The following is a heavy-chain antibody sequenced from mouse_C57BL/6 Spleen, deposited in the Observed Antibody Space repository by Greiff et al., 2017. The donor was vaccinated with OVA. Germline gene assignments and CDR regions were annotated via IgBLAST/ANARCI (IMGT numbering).Heavy chain of an antibody. Sequence: DVQLVESGEGLVKPGGSLKLSCAASGFTFSSYAMSWVRQTPEKRLEWVAYISSGGDYIYYADTVKGRFTISRDNARNTLYLQMSSLKSEDTAMYYCTRDKTTVVATRYFDVWGTGTTVTVSS. V-gene: IGHV5-9-1*02. CDR1: GFTFSSYA. D-gene: IGHD1-1*01. CDR3: TRDKTTVVATRYFDV. CDR2: ISSGGDYI. J-gene: IGHJ1*03.